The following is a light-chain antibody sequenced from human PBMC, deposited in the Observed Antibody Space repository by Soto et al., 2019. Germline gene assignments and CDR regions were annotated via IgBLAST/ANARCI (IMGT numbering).Light chain of an antibody. CDR1: QSVSSK. CDR3: QQRSDWIT. J-gene: IGKJ5*01. CDR2: DAS. Sequence: EIVITQSPSTLSVSPGEGATLSCRASQSVSSKLAWYQQKPGQAPRLLIYDASTRATGIPARFSGSGSGTDFTLTISSLEPEDFAVYYCQQRSDWITVGQGTRLEIK. V-gene: IGKV3-11*01.